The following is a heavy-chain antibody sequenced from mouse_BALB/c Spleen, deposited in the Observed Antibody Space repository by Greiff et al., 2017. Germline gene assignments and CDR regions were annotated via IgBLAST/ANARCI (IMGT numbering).Heavy chain of an antibody. CDR1: GFAFSSYD. D-gene: IGHD3-3*01. CDR3: ARHGGTGGFAY. V-gene: IGHV5-12-1*01. Sequence: DVQLVESGGGLVKPGGSLKLSCAASGFAFSSYDMSWVRQTPEKRLEWVAYISSGGGSTYYPDTVKGRFTISRDNAKNTLYLQMSSLKSEDTAMYYCARHGGTGGFAYWGQGTLVTVSA. J-gene: IGHJ3*01. CDR2: ISSGGGST.